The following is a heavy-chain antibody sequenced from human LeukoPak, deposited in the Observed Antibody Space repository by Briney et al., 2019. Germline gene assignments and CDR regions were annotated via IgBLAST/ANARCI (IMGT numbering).Heavy chain of an antibody. J-gene: IGHJ4*02. V-gene: IGHV1-8*01. CDR3: ARDRDSSGWYEGFDY. Sequence: ASVKVSCKASGYTFTSYDINWVRQATGQGLERMGWMNPNSGNTGYAQKFQGRVTMTRNTSISTAYMELSSLRSEDTAVYYCARDRDSSGWYEGFDYWGQGTLVTVSS. D-gene: IGHD6-19*01. CDR1: GYTFTSYD. CDR2: MNPNSGNT.